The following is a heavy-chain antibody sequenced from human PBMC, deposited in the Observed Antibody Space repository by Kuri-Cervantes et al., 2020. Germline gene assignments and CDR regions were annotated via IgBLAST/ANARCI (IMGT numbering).Heavy chain of an antibody. D-gene: IGHD3-9*01. V-gene: IGHV4-34*01. CDR2: INHSGST. Sequence: SQTLPLTGAVYGGSFRGYYWSWIRQPPGKGLEWIGEINHSGSTNYNPSLKSRVTISVDTSKNQFSLKLSSVTAADTAVYYCARDGSWDDILTGLVWCQGTTVTVSS. CDR1: GGSFRGYY. CDR3: ARDGSWDDILTGLV. J-gene: IGHJ6*02.